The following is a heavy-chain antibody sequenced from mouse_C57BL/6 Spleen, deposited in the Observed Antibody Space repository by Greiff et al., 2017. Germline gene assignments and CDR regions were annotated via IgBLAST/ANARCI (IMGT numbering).Heavy chain of an antibody. Sequence: QVQLQQPGAELVKPGASVKLSCKASGYTFTSYGMHWVKQRPGQGLEWIGMIPPNSGSTNYNETVKSQATLTVDKSSSPAYLQLSSLTSEDSAVYYCERGRYGSSYGLDYWGQGTTLTVSS. V-gene: IGHV1-64*01. CDR1: GYTFTSYG. D-gene: IGHD1-1*01. CDR2: IPPNSGST. CDR3: ERGRYGSSYGLDY. J-gene: IGHJ2*01.